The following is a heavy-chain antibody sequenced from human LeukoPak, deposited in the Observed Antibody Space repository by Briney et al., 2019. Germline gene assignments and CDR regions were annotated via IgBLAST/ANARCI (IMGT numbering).Heavy chain of an antibody. Sequence: GGSLRLSCAASGFTVTNSYMTWVRQAPGKGLDWVSFIYPAGTTSYADSAKGRFTISRDSSKNTLHLQMNSLRADDTAVYYCAREQAYWFGPWGQGSLVTVSS. V-gene: IGHV3-53*01. D-gene: IGHD2-21*01. CDR3: AREQAYWFGP. CDR2: IYPAGTT. J-gene: IGHJ5*02. CDR1: GFTVTNSY.